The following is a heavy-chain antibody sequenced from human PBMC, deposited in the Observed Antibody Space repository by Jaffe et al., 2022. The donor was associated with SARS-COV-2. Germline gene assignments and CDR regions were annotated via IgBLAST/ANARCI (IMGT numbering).Heavy chain of an antibody. Sequence: QVQLQESGPGLVKPSQTLSLTCTVSGGSISSGSYYWSWIRQPAGKGLEWIGRIYTSGSTNYNPSLKSRVTISVDTSKNQFSLKLSSVTAADTAVYYCASQGWNYGYYYGMDVWGQGTTVTVSS. D-gene: IGHD1-7*01. J-gene: IGHJ6*02. CDR1: GGSISSGSYY. CDR3: ASQGWNYGYYYGMDV. CDR2: IYTSGST. V-gene: IGHV4-61*02.